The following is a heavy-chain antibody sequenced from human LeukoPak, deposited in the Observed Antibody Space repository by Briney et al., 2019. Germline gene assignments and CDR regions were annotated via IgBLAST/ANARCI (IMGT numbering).Heavy chain of an antibody. J-gene: IGHJ4*02. CDR2: IYYSGST. CDR3: ATDRRDGYNLPHFDY. Sequence: SETLSLTCTVSGGSISSYYWSWIRQPPGKGLEWIGYIYYSGSTNYNPSLKSRVTISVDTSKNQFSLKLSSVTAADTAVYYCATDRRDGYNLPHFDYWGQGTLVTVSS. CDR1: GGSISSYY. D-gene: IGHD5-12*01. V-gene: IGHV4-59*01.